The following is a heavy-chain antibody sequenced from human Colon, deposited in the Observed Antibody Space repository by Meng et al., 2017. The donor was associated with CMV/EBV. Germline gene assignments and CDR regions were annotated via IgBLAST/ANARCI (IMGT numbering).Heavy chain of an antibody. V-gene: IGHV4-59*01. Sequence: SETLSLTCTVSGGSISSYYWSWIRQPPGKGLEWIGNIYYNGNTNYNPSLKSRVNISLDTSKKQFSLKLTSLTAADTATYYCARQINWNYGRGAFDFWGQGTTVTVSS. CDR2: IYYNGNT. CDR3: ARQINWNYGRGAFDF. D-gene: IGHD1-7*01. J-gene: IGHJ3*01. CDR1: GGSISSYY.